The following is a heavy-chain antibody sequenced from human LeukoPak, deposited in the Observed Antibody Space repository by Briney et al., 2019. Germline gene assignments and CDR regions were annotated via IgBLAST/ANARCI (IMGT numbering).Heavy chain of an antibody. CDR2: IYYSGST. CDR3: AGGYYYDSSGYYKTYYYGMDV. J-gene: IGHJ6*02. D-gene: IGHD3-22*01. CDR1: GGSISSSSYY. V-gene: IGHV4-39*07. Sequence: SETLSLTCTVSGGSISSSSYYWGWIRQPPGKGLEWIGSIYYSGSTYYNPSLKSRVTISVDTSKNQFSLKLSSVTAADTAVYYCAGGYYYDSSGYYKTYYYGMDVWGQGTTVTVSS.